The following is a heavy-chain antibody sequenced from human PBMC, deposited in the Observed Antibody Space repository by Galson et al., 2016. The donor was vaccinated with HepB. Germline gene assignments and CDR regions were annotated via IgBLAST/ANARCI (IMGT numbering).Heavy chain of an antibody. Sequence: SLRLSCAASGFTFGDFYISYIRQAPGKQLEVVSYISNSGKAIYYGDLLPGRFTIARDDAKNLVYLQMNNLRVDDTAVYYCARSRGSGWYVDYLDLWGQGSLVTVAS. CDR2: ISNSGKAI. J-gene: IGHJ4*02. D-gene: IGHD6-19*01. CDR1: GFTFGDFY. V-gene: IGHV3-11*01. CDR3: ARSRGSGWYVDYLDL.